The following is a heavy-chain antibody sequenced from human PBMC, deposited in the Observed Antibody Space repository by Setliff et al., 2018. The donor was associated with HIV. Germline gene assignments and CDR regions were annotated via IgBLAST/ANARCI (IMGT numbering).Heavy chain of an antibody. CDR1: GYSISSGHY. J-gene: IGHJ4*02. D-gene: IGHD1-7*01. CDR3: ARGGATGTTRLDY. Sequence: SETLSLTCAVSGYSISSGHYWGWIRQPPGEGLEWIGSVSPGGTTYYSPSLKSRVTISVDTSQNQVSLKLTSVTAADTAVYYCARGGATGTTRLDYWGQGTLVTVSS. V-gene: IGHV4-38-2*01. CDR2: VSPGGTT.